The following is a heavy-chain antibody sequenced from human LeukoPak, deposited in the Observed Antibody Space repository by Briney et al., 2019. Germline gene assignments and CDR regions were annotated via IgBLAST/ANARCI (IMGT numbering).Heavy chain of an antibody. D-gene: IGHD2-2*02. J-gene: IGHJ3*02. CDR3: ARDAGYCSSTSCYTEDAFDI. CDR1: GGSISSGSYY. V-gene: IGHV4-61*02. Sequence: SETLSLTCTVSGGSISSGSYYWSWIRQPAGKGLEWIGRIYTSGSTNYNPSLESRVTISVDTSKNQSSLKLSSVTAADTAVYYCARDAGYCSSTSCYTEDAFDIWGQGTMVTVSS. CDR2: IYTSGST.